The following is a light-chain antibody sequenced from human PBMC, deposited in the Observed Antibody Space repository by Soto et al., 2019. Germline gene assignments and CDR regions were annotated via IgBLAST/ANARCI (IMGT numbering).Light chain of an antibody. V-gene: IGLV2-18*02. Sequence: QSALTQPPSVSGSPGQSVTISCTGTSSDVGSYNRVSWYQQPPGTAPKLMIYELSNRPSGVPDRFSGSKSGNTASLTISGLQAEDEADYYCSSYTSSSTYVFGTGTKLTVL. CDR1: SSDVGSYNR. CDR2: ELS. J-gene: IGLJ1*01. CDR3: SSYTSSSTYV.